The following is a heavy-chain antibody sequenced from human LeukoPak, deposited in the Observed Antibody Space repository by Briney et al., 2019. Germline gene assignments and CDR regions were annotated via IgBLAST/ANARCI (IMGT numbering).Heavy chain of an antibody. Sequence: ASVKVSCKVSVYTLTELSMHWVRQAPGKGLEWMGGFDPEDGETIYAQKFQGRVTMTEDTSTDTAYMELSSLRSEDTAVYYCATLYYDFWSGYYTGRTWFDPWGQGTLVTVSS. V-gene: IGHV1-24*01. J-gene: IGHJ5*02. CDR1: VYTLTELS. CDR3: ATLYYDFWSGYYTGRTWFDP. CDR2: FDPEDGET. D-gene: IGHD3-3*01.